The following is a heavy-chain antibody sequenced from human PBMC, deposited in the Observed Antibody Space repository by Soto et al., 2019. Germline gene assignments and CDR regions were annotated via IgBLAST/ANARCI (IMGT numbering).Heavy chain of an antibody. J-gene: IGHJ6*02. V-gene: IGHV4-30-4*01. CDR1: GGSISGIDYY. CDR3: ARGRPNYYYYGLDV. Sequence: QVQLQESGPGLVKPSQTLSLTCTVSGGSISGIDYYWSWIRQPPGKGLEWIGYIYESGSTYTDASLKSRVTMSVDKSKNQFSLKLTSVTAADTAVYFCARGRPNYYYYGLDVWGQGTTVTVSS. CDR2: IYESGST.